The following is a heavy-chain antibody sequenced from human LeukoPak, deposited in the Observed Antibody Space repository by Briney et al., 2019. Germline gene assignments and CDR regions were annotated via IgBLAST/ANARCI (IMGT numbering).Heavy chain of an antibody. Sequence: HAGGSLRLSCSASGFTFSTYWMSWVRQAPGKGLEWVANIKQDGSEIYYVDSVKGRFTISRDNTKNSVYLQMNSLRAEDTAVYYCARQLGGSGSYWGQGTLVTVSS. CDR2: IKQDGSEI. CDR1: GFTFSTYW. CDR3: ARQLGGSGSY. J-gene: IGHJ4*02. V-gene: IGHV3-7*01. D-gene: IGHD3-10*01.